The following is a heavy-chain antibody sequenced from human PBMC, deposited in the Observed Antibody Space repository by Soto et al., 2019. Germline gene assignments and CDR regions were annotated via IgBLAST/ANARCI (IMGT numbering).Heavy chain of an antibody. V-gene: IGHV3-23*01. D-gene: IGHD3-3*01. CDR2: ISGSGGST. J-gene: IGHJ6*02. CDR3: AKDGDDFWSGYYSHSSYGMDV. Sequence: EVQLLESGGGLVQPGGSLRLSCAASGFTFSSYAMSWVRQAPGKGLEWVSAISGSGGSTYYADSVKGRFTISRDNSKNTLYLQMNSLRAEDTAVYYCAKDGDDFWSGYYSHSSYGMDVWGQGTTVTVSS. CDR1: GFTFSSYA.